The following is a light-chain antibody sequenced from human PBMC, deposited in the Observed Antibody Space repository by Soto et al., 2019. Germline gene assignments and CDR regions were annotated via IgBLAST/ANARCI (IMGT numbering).Light chain of an antibody. J-gene: IGKJ2*01. CDR3: QQYGYSPTT. CDR1: QSVSNSF. V-gene: IGKV3-20*01. CDR2: VAS. Sequence: ETVLTQSPGTLSLSPGERATLSCRASQSVSNSFLAWYQQKPGQAPWLLIYVASNRANGVPERVSGSGSGTDFTLTISRLEPEDFAVYYCQQYGYSPTTFGQGTKLESK.